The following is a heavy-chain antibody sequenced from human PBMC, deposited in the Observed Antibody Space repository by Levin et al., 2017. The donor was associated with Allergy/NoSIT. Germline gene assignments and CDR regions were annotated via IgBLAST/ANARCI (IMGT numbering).Heavy chain of an antibody. Sequence: TGGSLRLSCAASGFTFSNAWMSWVRQAPGKGLEWVGRIKSKTDGGTTDYAAPVKGRFTISRDDSKNTLYLQMNSLKTEDTAVYYCTTDPSTHSSSSHFYYYYGMDVWGQGTTVTVSS. J-gene: IGHJ6*02. CDR1: GFTFSNAW. CDR2: IKSKTDGGTT. CDR3: TTDPSTHSSSSHFYYYYGMDV. D-gene: IGHD6-6*01. V-gene: IGHV3-15*01.